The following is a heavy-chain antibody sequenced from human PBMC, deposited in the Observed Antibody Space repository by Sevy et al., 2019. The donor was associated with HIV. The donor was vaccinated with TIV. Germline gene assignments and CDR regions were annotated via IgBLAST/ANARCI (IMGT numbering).Heavy chain of an antibody. D-gene: IGHD3-3*01. Sequence: GGSLRLSCAASGFTFSSYAMHWVRQAPGKGLEWVAVISYDGSNKYYADSVKGRFTISRDNSKNTLNLQMNSLRAEDTAVYYCARDRGSYHFWSGYSRYYYYYGMDVWGQGTTVTVSS. J-gene: IGHJ6*02. CDR3: ARDRGSYHFWSGYSRYYYYYGMDV. CDR1: GFTFSSYA. V-gene: IGHV3-30-3*01. CDR2: ISYDGSNK.